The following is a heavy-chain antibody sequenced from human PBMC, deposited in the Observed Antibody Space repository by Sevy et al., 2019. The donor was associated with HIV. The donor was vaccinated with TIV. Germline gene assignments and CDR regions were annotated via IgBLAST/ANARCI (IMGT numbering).Heavy chain of an antibody. CDR1: GFTFSSYA. CDR3: AKGYHDYVWGSYRAPFDY. CDR2: ISGSGGST. D-gene: IGHD3-16*02. Sequence: GGSLRLSCAAFGFTFSSYAMSWVRQAPGKGLEWVSAISGSGGSTYYADSVKGRFTISRDNSKNTLYLQMNSLRAEDTAVYYCAKGYHDYVWGSYRAPFDYWGQGTLVTVSS. V-gene: IGHV3-23*01. J-gene: IGHJ4*02.